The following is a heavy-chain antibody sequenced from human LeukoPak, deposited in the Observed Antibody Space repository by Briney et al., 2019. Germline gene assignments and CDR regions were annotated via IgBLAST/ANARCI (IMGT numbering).Heavy chain of an antibody. CDR1: GYTFTAYS. V-gene: IGHV1-2*06. J-gene: IGHJ4*02. CDR3: AKTTDSGYGHDY. Sequence: ASVKVSCKASGYTFTAYSVHWVRQAPGQGREWMGRINPNSGVTNYAQKFQGRVTMTRDTSISTAYMDLSRLTSDDTAVYYCAKTTDSGYGHDYWGQGTLVTVSS. D-gene: IGHD3-22*01. CDR2: INPNSGVT.